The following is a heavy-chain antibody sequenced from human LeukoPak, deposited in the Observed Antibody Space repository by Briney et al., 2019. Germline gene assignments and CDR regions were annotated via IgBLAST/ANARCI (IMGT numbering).Heavy chain of an antibody. J-gene: IGHJ4*02. D-gene: IGHD3-10*01. CDR2: IYHSGST. CDR1: GYSISSGYY. V-gene: IGHV4-38-2*02. Sequence: SETLSLTCTVSGYSISSGYYWGWIRQPPGKGLEWIGSIYHSGSTYYNPSLKSRVTISVDTSKNQFSLKLSSVTAADTAVYYCARQARTFYGSGSQSDYWGQGTLVTVSS. CDR3: ARQARTFYGSGSQSDY.